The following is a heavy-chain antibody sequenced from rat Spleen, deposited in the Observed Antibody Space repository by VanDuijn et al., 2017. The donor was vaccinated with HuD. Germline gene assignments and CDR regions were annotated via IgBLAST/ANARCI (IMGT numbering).Heavy chain of an antibody. CDR2: ISTGGGST. D-gene: IGHD1-1*01. J-gene: IGHJ2*01. CDR3: TRGGLWYFDY. V-gene: IGHV5-27*01. CDR1: GFTFSDYY. Sequence: EVQLVESDGGLVQPGRSLKLSCTASGFTFSDYYMAWVRQAPTKGLEWVAYISTGGGSTYYRDSVKGRFTISRDNAKSTLYLQMNSLRSEDTATYYCTRGGLWYFDYWGQGVMVTVSS.